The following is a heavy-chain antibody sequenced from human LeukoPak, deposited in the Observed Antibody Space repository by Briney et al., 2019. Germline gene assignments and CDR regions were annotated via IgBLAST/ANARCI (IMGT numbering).Heavy chain of an antibody. CDR3: ATTYSSGWYYFDY. D-gene: IGHD6-19*01. Sequence: PGGSLRLSCAASGFTFSDYYMSWIRQAPGKGLEWVSYISSSSSYTNYADSVKGRFTISRDNAKNSLYLQMNSLRAEDTAVYYCATTYSSGWYYFDYWGQGTLVTVSS. J-gene: IGHJ4*02. CDR2: ISSSSSYT. V-gene: IGHV3-11*03. CDR1: GFTFSDYY.